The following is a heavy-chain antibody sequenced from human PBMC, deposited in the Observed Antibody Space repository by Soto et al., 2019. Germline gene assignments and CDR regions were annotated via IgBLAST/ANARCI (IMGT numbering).Heavy chain of an antibody. J-gene: IGHJ4*02. CDR2: IIPILGIA. V-gene: IGHV1-69*04. CDR1: GGTFSSYT. Sequence: SVKVSCKASGGTFSSYTISWVRQAPGQGLEWMGRIIPILGIANYAQKFQGRVTITADKSTSTAYMELSSLRSEDTAVYYCARDFDLAYCGGDCRDYWGQGTLVTVSS. D-gene: IGHD2-21*02. CDR3: ARDFDLAYCGGDCRDY.